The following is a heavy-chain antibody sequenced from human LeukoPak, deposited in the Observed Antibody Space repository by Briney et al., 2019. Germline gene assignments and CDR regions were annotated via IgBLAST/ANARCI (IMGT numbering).Heavy chain of an antibody. CDR2: ISSNGGST. CDR1: GFTFSSYA. CDR3: ARHSTSCYDH. D-gene: IGHD2-2*01. Sequence: AGGSLRLSCAASGFTFSSYAMHWVRQAPGKGLEYVSAISSNGGSTYYANSVKGRFTSSRDNPKNALYLHIGRLRAEDMAVYYCARHSTSCYDHWPQGTLVPVSS. V-gene: IGHV3-64*01. J-gene: IGHJ1*01.